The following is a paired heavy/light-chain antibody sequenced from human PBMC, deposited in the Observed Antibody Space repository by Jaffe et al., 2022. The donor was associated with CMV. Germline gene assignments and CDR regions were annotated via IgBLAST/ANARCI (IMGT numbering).Light chain of an antibody. Sequence: EIVMTQSPATLSVSPGERATLSCRASQSLSTNLAWYQQKPGRTPRLLIYHASTRATGIPARFSGSGSGTEFTLTISSLQSEDFAIYYCQQYHNWPLYTFGQGTKLEIK. J-gene: IGKJ2*01. CDR2: HAS. V-gene: IGKV3-15*01. CDR3: QQYHNWPLYT. CDR1: QSLSTN.
Heavy chain of an antibody. Sequence: QVQLVQSGAEVRKPGSSVKVSCKVSGGTFSSSAISWVRQAPGQGLEWMGSLIPMFAKGNYAQNFQDRVTITADESTSTAYMELTILKSEDTAVYYCARLHNGGGGDFWGQGTLVVVSS. CDR2: LIPMFAKG. V-gene: IGHV1-69*18. CDR1: GGTFSSSA. D-gene: IGHD2-8*01. CDR3: ARLHNGGGGDF. J-gene: IGHJ4*02.